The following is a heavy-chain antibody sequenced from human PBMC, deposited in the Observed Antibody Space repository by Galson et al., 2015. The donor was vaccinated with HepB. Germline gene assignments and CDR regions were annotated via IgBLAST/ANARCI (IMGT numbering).Heavy chain of an antibody. CDR2: IWYDGSNK. D-gene: IGHD3-3*01. Sequence: SLRLSCAASRFTFSSYGMHWVRQAPGKGLEWVAVIWYDGSNKYYADSVKGRFTISRDNSKNTLYLQMNSLRAEDTAVYYCAREGRVDFGVVTPFDYWVQGTLVTVSS. V-gene: IGHV3-33*01. CDR3: AREGRVDFGVVTPFDY. CDR1: RFTFSSYG. J-gene: IGHJ4*02.